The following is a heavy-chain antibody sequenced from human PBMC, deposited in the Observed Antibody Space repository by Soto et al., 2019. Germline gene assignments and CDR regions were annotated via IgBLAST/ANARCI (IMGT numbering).Heavy chain of an antibody. CDR1: GFTFNSYE. V-gene: IGHV3-48*03. Sequence: PGGSLRLSCAASGFTFNSYEMIWVRQAPGKGLEWVSYISSSGSTIYYADSVKGRFTISRDSAKNSLYLRMNSLRAEDTAVYYCARVSQSFIEYFLHWGQGTLVTVSS. D-gene: IGHD3-16*02. CDR2: ISSSGSTI. CDR3: ARVSQSFIEYFLH. J-gene: IGHJ1*01.